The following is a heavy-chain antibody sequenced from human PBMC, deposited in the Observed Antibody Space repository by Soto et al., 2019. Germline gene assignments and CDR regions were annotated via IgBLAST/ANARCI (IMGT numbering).Heavy chain of an antibody. J-gene: IGHJ4*02. V-gene: IGHV5-51*01. CDR3: ARPSNNYVAY. Sequence: GESLKISCKTSGYSFANYWIGWVRQMPGKGLEWMAIIHPADSDTRYSPSFQGQVTISADKFISTAYPQWNSLKASDTAMYYCARPSNNYVAYWGQGTLVTVSS. CDR2: IHPADSDT. CDR1: GYSFANYW.